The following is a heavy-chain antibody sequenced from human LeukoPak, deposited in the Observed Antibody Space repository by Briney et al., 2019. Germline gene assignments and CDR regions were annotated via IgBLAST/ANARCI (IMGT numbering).Heavy chain of an antibody. CDR1: GYSISSGYY. Sequence: PSETLSLTCTVSGYSISSGYYWGWIRQPPGKGLEWIGSIYHSGSTYYNPSLKSRVTISVDTSKNQFSLKLSSVTAADTAVYYCARGRLYYYDSSGYSHDAFDIWGQGTMATVSS. D-gene: IGHD3-22*01. V-gene: IGHV4-38-2*02. CDR3: ARGRLYYYDSSGYSHDAFDI. CDR2: IYHSGST. J-gene: IGHJ3*02.